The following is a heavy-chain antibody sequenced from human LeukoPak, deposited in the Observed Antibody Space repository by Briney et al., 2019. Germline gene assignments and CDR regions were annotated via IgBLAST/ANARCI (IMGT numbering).Heavy chain of an antibody. CDR2: INHSGST. J-gene: IGHJ6*03. V-gene: IGHV4-34*01. Sequence: PSETLSLTCAVYGGSFSGYYWSWIRQPPGKGLEWIGEINHSGSTNYNPSLKSRATISVDTSKNQFSLKLSSVTAADTAAYYCARGVAAAGPDYYYYYMDVWGKGTTVTVSS. CDR1: GGSFSGYY. CDR3: ARGVAAAGPDYYYYYMDV. D-gene: IGHD6-13*01.